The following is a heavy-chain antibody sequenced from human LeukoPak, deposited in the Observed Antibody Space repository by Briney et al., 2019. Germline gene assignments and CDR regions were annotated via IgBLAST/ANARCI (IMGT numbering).Heavy chain of an antibody. Sequence: ASVKVSCKASGYTFTGYYMHWVRQAPGQGLEWMGWINPNSGGTNYAQKFQGRVTMTRDTSISTAYMELSRLRSDDTAVYYCARDYYGSGSFFDYRGQGTLVTVSS. CDR1: GYTFTGYY. CDR2: INPNSGGT. D-gene: IGHD3-10*01. V-gene: IGHV1-2*02. J-gene: IGHJ4*02. CDR3: ARDYYGSGSFFDY.